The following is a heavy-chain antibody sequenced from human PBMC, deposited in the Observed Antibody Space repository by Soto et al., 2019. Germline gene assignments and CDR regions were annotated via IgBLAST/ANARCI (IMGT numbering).Heavy chain of an antibody. Sequence: SETLSLTCTVSGGSISSSSYYWGWIRQPPGKGLEWIGSIYYSGSTYYNPSLKSQVTISVDTSKNQFSLKLSSVTAADTAVYYCARHPPLLSSASGWFDPWGQGTLVTVSS. V-gene: IGHV4-39*01. D-gene: IGHD2-2*01. J-gene: IGHJ5*02. CDR1: GGSISSSSYY. CDR2: IYYSGST. CDR3: ARHPPLLSSASGWFDP.